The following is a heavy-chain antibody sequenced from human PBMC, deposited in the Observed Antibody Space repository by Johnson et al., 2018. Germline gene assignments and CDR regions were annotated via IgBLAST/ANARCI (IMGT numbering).Heavy chain of an antibody. CDR2: ISWNSGSI. CDR1: GFTFDDYA. CDR3: AKEIIADYYYGMDV. Sequence: VQLVESGGGLVQPGRSLRLSCAASGFTFDDYAMHWVRQAPGKGLEWVSGISWNSGSIGYADSVKGRFTISRDNAKNSLYLQRNSLRGEDTAVYYCAKEIIADYYYGMDVWGQGTTVTVS. J-gene: IGHJ6*02. V-gene: IGHV3-9*01. D-gene: IGHD2-21*01.